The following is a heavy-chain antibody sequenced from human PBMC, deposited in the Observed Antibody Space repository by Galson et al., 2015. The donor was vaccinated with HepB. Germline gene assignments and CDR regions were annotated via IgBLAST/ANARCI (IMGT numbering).Heavy chain of an antibody. CDR2: ISYDGSDK. CDR1: GFTFSSYG. V-gene: IGHV3-30*03. Sequence: SLRLSCAASGFTFSSYGMHWVRQAPGKGLEWVAVISYDGSDKYYADSVEGRFTISRDNSKNTLYLQMNSLRAEDTAVYYCATDRWLPLNEDYWGQGTLVTVSS. J-gene: IGHJ4*02. D-gene: IGHD5-12*01. CDR3: ATDRWLPLNEDY.